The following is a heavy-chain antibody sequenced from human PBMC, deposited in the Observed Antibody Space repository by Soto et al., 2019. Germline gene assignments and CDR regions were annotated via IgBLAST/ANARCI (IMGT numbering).Heavy chain of an antibody. Sequence: SETLSLTCTVYGGSFSGYYWSWIRQHPGKGLEWIGYIYYSGSTYYNPSLKSRVTISVDTSKNQFSLKLSSVTAADTAVYYCAREALGYYDILTGYYTYYFDYWGQGTLVTVSS. CDR2: IYYSGST. J-gene: IGHJ4*02. CDR1: GGSFSGYY. V-gene: IGHV4-31*03. CDR3: AREALGYYDILTGYYTYYFDY. D-gene: IGHD3-9*01.